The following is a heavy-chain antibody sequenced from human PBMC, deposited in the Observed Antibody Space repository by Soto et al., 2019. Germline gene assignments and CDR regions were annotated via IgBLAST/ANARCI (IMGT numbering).Heavy chain of an antibody. CDR1: GGSISSGDYY. J-gene: IGHJ6*02. Sequence: SETLSLTCTVSGGSISSGDYYWSWIRQPPGKGLEWIGYIYYSGSTYYNPSLKSRVTISVDTSKNQFSLKLSSVTAADTAVYYCARFIPHKRYFSGGSCYSEYTDYYYGMDVWGQGTTVTVSS. CDR3: ARFIPHKRYFSGGSCYSEYTDYYYGMDV. V-gene: IGHV4-30-4*01. D-gene: IGHD2-15*01. CDR2: IYYSGST.